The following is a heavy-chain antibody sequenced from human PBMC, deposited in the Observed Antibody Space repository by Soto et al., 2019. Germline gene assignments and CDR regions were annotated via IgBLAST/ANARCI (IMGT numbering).Heavy chain of an antibody. CDR1: GGSISSGSYY. CDR3: ARGWTTGYYREGYYFDF. V-gene: IGHV4-39*01. Sequence: SETLSLTCTVSGGSISSGSYYWGWIRQPPGKGLEWIGSIYYSGSTYYNPSLKSRVTISVDTSKNQFSLKLSSVTAADTAVYYCARGWTTGYYREGYYFDFSGQGTLVTVSS. D-gene: IGHD3-9*01. J-gene: IGHJ4*02. CDR2: IYYSGST.